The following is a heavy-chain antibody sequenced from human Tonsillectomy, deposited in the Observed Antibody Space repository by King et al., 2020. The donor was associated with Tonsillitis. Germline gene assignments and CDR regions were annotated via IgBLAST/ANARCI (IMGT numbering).Heavy chain of an antibody. D-gene: IGHD3-3*01. J-gene: IGHJ4*02. V-gene: IGHV4-4*07. CDR3: ARDVGLFGVVIMPD. CDR2: IYTRGST. Sequence: QLQESGPGLVKPSETLSLTCTVSDDSFSTYYWSWIRQPAGKGLEWIGRIYTRGSTNYNPSLKSRVTMSVDTSKNQFSLKLSSVTAADTAVYYCARDVGLFGVVIMPDWGQGTLVTVSS. CDR1: DDSFSTYY.